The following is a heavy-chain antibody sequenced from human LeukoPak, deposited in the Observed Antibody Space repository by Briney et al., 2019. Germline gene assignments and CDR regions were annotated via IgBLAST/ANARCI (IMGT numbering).Heavy chain of an antibody. J-gene: IGHJ4*02. CDR2: VNSDGSTT. D-gene: IGHD2-15*01. CDR1: GFTFSSYW. V-gene: IGHV3-74*01. CDR3: AILWWHRVDY. Sequence: PGGSLRLSCAASGFTFSSYWMHWVRQAPGEGLVWVSRVNSDGSTTSYADSVKGRFTISRDNAKNTLYLQMNTLRAEDTAVYYCAILWWHRVDYWGQGTLVTVSS.